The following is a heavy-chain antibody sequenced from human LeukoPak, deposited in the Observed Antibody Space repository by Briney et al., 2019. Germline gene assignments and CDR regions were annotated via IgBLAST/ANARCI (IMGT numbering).Heavy chain of an antibody. CDR3: ARSDSSGWKTTPGFDY. CDR2: IYPGDSDT. CDR1: GYSFTSYW. D-gene: IGHD6-19*01. Sequence: GESLKVSCKGSGYSFTSYWIGWVRQMPGKGLEWMGIIYPGDSDTRYSPSFQGQVTISADKSISTAYLQWSSLKASGTAMYYCARSDSSGWKTTPGFDYWGQGTLVTVSS. J-gene: IGHJ4*02. V-gene: IGHV5-51*01.